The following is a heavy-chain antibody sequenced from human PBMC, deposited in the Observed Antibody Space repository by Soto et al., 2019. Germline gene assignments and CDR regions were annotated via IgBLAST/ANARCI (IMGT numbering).Heavy chain of an antibody. J-gene: IGHJ6*02. CDR2: ISYDGNNK. V-gene: IGHV3-30*18. Sequence: QLVESGGGVVPPGASLRLSCAASGFTFSTFGMHWVRQTPGKGLEWVSGISYDGNNKVYADSVKGRFTISRDNFKNTVDLVMNNLRVDDTAVYYCAKDLQAYGDYDYYCYGLDVWGQGATASVSS. CDR1: GFTFSTFG. CDR3: AKDLQAYGDYDYYCYGLDV. D-gene: IGHD4-17*01.